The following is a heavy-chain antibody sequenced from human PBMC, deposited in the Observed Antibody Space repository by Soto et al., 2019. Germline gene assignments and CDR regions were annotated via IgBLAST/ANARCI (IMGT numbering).Heavy chain of an antibody. Sequence: QMHIQQWGAGLLKPSETLSLTCAVSGGSFNDFYWNWVRQPPGEGLEWIGEVNHAGGTDYNPSLKSRVTISEDRSKNQLSRRLKSVTVADTATYYCARRGRYGGRSYTGWGQGTLVTVSS. D-gene: IGHD2-15*01. CDR2: VNHAGGT. V-gene: IGHV4-34*01. CDR1: GGSFNDFY. CDR3: ARRGRYGGRSYTG. J-gene: IGHJ4*02.